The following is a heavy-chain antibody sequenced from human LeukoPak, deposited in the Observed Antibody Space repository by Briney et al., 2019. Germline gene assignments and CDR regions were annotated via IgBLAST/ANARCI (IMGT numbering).Heavy chain of an antibody. V-gene: IGHV4-39*01. J-gene: IGHJ4*02. CDR2: IYYSGST. CDR1: GGSISGSSYY. CDR3: ARLNYYDSSGYPVLDY. D-gene: IGHD3-22*01. Sequence: PSETLSLTCTVSGGSISGSSYYWGWIRQPPGKGLEWIGSIYYSGSTYYNPSLKSRVTISVDTSKNQFSLKLNSVTATDTAVYYCARLNYYDSSGYPVLDYWGQGTLVTVSS.